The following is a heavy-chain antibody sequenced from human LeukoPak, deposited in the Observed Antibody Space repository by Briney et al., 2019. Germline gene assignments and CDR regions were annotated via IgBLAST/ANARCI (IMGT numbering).Heavy chain of an antibody. CDR2: ISGSGGTT. V-gene: IGHV3-23*01. J-gene: IGHJ6*01. CDR3: AKGRNLYYYSSMDV. Sequence: GGSLRLSCATSGFTFSNYAVSWVRQAPGKGLEWVSSISGSGGTTYYADSVKGRFTISRDNSKNELYLQMNSLRAEDTAVYYCAKGRNLYYYSSMDVWGQGTTVTVSS. CDR1: GFTFSNYA.